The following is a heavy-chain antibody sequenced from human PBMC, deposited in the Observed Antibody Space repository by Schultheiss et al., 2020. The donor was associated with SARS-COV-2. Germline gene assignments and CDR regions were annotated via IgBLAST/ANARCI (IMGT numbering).Heavy chain of an antibody. CDR2: INHSGST. CDR1: GGSFSGYY. Sequence: SETLSLTCAVYGGSFSGYYWSWIRQPPGKGLEWIGEINHSGSTNYNPSLKSRVTISVDTSKNQFSLKLSSVTAADTAVYYCARGGRFLEWLFVYWGQGTLVTVSS. CDR3: ARGGRFLEWLFVY. J-gene: IGHJ4*02. D-gene: IGHD3-3*01. V-gene: IGHV4-34*01.